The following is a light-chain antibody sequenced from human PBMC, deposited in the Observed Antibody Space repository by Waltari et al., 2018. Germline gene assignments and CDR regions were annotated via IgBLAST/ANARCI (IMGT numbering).Light chain of an antibody. V-gene: IGKV3-11*01. Sequence: EVVLTQTPATLSLSPGERATLSCRASQSVNNLVGWYQQKSGQAPRLLIYDASNRAAGIPARFSGSGSGTEFTLTITSLEPEDFAIYYCQQRSNLLTFGGGTKVEIK. CDR2: DAS. CDR1: QSVNNL. CDR3: QQRSNLLT. J-gene: IGKJ4*01.